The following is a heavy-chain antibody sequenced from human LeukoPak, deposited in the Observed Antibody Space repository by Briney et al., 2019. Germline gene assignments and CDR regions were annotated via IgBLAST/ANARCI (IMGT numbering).Heavy chain of an antibody. CDR2: INLNSGGT. J-gene: IGHJ4*02. CDR1: GYTFTGYY. Sequence: ASLKVSCKASGYTFTGYYMHWVRQAPGQGLEWMGWINLNSGGTNYAQKFQGRVTMTRDTSISTAYMELSRLRSDDTAVYYCARIRMYYYDSSGFLGPSPLDYWGQGTLVTVSS. CDR3: ARIRMYYYDSSGFLGPSPLDY. V-gene: IGHV1-2*02. D-gene: IGHD3-22*01.